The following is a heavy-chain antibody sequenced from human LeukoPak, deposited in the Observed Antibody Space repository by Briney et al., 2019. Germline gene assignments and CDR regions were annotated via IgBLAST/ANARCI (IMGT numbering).Heavy chain of an antibody. Sequence: SETLSLTCTVSGGSISSYYWSWIPQPPGNGLEWIGYIYYSGSTNYNPSLKSRVTMSVDTSKNQFSLKLSSATAADTAVYYCATGKNWFDPWGQGTLVTVSS. V-gene: IGHV4-59*01. CDR3: ATGKNWFDP. J-gene: IGHJ5*02. CDR2: IYYSGST. CDR1: GGSISSYY. D-gene: IGHD1-26*01.